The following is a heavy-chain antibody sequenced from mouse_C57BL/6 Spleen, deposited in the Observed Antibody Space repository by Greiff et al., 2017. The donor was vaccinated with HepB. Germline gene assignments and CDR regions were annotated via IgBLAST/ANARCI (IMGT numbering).Heavy chain of an antibody. CDR3: ARASSSGYWFAY. CDR1: GYTFTSYW. D-gene: IGHD3-2*02. CDR2: INPSNGGT. J-gene: IGHJ3*01. V-gene: IGHV1-53*01. Sequence: QVHVKQSGTELVKPGASVKLSCKASGYTFTSYWMHWVKQRPGQGLEWIGNINPSNGGTNYNEKFKSKATLTVDKSSSTAYMQLSSLTSEDSAVYYCARASSSGYWFAYWGQGTLVTVSA.